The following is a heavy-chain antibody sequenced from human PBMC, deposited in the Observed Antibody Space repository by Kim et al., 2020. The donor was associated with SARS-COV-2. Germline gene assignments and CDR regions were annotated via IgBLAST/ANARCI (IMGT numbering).Heavy chain of an antibody. CDR2: ISYDGSNK. D-gene: IGHD2-15*01. CDR1: GFTFSSYG. V-gene: IGHV3-30*18. Sequence: GGSLRLSCAASGFTFSSYGMQWVRQAPGKGLEWVAVISYDGSNKYYADSVKGRFTISRDNSKNTLYLQMNSLRAEDTAVYYCAKEGAWDIVVVVATHFDYWGQGTLVTVSS. J-gene: IGHJ4*02. CDR3: AKEGAWDIVVVVATHFDY.